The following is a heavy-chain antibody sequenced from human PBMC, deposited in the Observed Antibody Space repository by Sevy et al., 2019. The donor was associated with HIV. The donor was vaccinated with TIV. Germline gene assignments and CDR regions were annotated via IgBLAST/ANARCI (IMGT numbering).Heavy chain of an antibody. J-gene: IGHJ2*01. CDR1: GFTFNNYA. V-gene: IGHV3-23*01. D-gene: IGHD6-13*01. CDR2: ISGGGGGT. Sequence: GGSLRLSCAASGFTFNNYAMSWVRQAPGKGLEGKGLEWVSTISGGGGGTYYADSVRGRFTISRDNSKNTLYLQVNSLRVEDTSVYYCAKHYIHYIADGWYFDLWGRGTPVTVSS. CDR3: AKHYIHYIADGWYFDL.